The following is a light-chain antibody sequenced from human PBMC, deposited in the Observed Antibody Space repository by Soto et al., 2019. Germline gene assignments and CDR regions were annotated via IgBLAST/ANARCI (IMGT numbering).Light chain of an antibody. J-gene: IGKJ4*01. CDR2: GAS. CDR3: QQYNNLPGT. V-gene: IGKV3-15*01. Sequence: EIVLTQSPSSLSLSPGERATLSCRASQSVSSYLTWYQQRPGQAPRLLIYGASKRAVGLPARFSGSGSGTDFTFTISSLQSEDFAVYYCQQYNNLPGTFGGGTKVDIK. CDR1: QSVSSY.